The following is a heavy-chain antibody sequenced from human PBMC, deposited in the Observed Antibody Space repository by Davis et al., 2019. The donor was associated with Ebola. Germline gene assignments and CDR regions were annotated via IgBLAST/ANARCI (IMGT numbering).Heavy chain of an antibody. CDR2: IYYSGST. CDR3: AREMATLGINHAFDI. V-gene: IGHV4-31*03. J-gene: IGHJ3*02. D-gene: IGHD5-24*01. CDR1: GGSSSSGGYS. Sequence: MPSETLSLTCTVSGGSSSSGGYSWSSIRQHPGKGLEWIGYIYYSGSTYYNPSLKSRVTISVDTSKNQFSLKLGSVTAADTAVYYCAREMATLGINHAFDIWGQGTMVTVSS.